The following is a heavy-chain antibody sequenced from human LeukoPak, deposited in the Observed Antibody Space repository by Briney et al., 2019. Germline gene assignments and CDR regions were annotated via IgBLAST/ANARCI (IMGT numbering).Heavy chain of an antibody. CDR3: ARDQGARLWFGEFYGMDV. CDR1: DGSISSYY. V-gene: IGHV4-59*01. J-gene: IGHJ6*02. CDR2: IYYSGST. Sequence: SETLSLTCTVSDGSISSYYWSWIRQPPGKGLEWIGYIYYSGSTNYNPSLKSRVTISVDTSKNQFSLKLSSVTAADTAVYYCARDQGARLWFGEFYGMDVWGQGTTVTVSS. D-gene: IGHD3-10*01.